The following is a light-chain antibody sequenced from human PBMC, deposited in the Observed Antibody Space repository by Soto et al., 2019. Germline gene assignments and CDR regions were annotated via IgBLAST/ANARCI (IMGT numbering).Light chain of an antibody. CDR3: QHYGRSPS. Sequence: ETTLTRSPDTLSLSPGEGATLSCRASQIIGSAYLAWYQQKPGQAPRLLIFGASTRATGTPHRFSGSGSGTDFTLTISALESEDVAVYYCQHYGRSPSFGQGTKVEIK. CDR2: GAS. V-gene: IGKV3-20*01. CDR1: QIIGSAY. J-gene: IGKJ1*01.